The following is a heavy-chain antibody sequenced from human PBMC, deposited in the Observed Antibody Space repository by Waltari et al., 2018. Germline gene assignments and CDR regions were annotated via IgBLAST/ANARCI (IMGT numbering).Heavy chain of an antibody. CDR1: GFTFSSYW. V-gene: IGHV3-7*04. D-gene: IGHD3-16*01. CDR2: RKQDGREK. CDR3: AREKSLYTY. J-gene: IGHJ4*02. Sequence: EVQLVESGGGLVQPGGSLRLSCAASGFTFSSYWMSWVRQAPGKGLEGLANRKQDGREKYYVDSVKGRFTISRDNAKNSLYLQMNSLRAEDTAVYYCAREKSLYTYWGQGTLVTVSS.